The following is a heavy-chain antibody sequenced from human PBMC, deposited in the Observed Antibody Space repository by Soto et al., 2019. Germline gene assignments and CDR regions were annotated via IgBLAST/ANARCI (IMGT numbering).Heavy chain of an antibody. CDR2: ISTGGGTT. CDR3: ARHRGPLREGGFDY. Sequence: LRLSCAASGSPLSTFAMSWVRQAPGKGLEWVSSISTGGGTTYYADSVKGRFTISRDNSKNTLYLQMNSLRAEDTAVYYCARHRGPLREGGFDYWGQGTLVTVSS. D-gene: IGHD3-10*01. V-gene: IGHV3-23*01. CDR1: GSPLSTFA. J-gene: IGHJ4*02.